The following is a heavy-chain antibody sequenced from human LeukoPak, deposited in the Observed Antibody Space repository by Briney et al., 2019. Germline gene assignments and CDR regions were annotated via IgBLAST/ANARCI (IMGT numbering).Heavy chain of an antibody. D-gene: IGHD3-10*01. CDR1: GGSISSYY. V-gene: IGHV4-59*08. Sequence: SETLSLTCTVSGGSISSYYWSWIRQPPGKGLEWIGYIYYSGSTNYNPSLKSRVTISVDTSKNQFSLKLSPVTAADTALYYCARRGYYFDYWGQGTLVTVSS. J-gene: IGHJ4*02. CDR3: ARRGYYFDY. CDR2: IYYSGST.